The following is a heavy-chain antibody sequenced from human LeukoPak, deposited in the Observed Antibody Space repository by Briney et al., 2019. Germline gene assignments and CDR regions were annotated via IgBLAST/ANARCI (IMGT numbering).Heavy chain of an antibody. V-gene: IGHV4-59*01. CDR2: IYYSGST. J-gene: IGHJ5*02. D-gene: IGHD3-16*02. Sequence: SETLSLTCTVSGGSISSYYWSWIRQPPGKGLEWIGYIYYSGSTNYNPSLKSRVTISVDTSKNQFSLKLSSVTAADTAVYHCASAGHTTYYDYVWGSYRLGGWFDPWGQGTLVTVSS. CDR1: GGSISSYY. CDR3: ASAGHTTYYDYVWGSYRLGGWFDP.